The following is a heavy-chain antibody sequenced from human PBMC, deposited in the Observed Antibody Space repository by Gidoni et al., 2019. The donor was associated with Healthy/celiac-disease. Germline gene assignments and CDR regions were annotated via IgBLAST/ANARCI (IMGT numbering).Heavy chain of an antibody. CDR3: AKDPDSGYDLPDDYYYGMDV. CDR2: ISGSGGST. Sequence: EVQQLESGGGLVQPGGSLRLSCAASGFTCSSYAMSWVRQAPGTGLEWVSAISGSGGSTYYADSVKGRFTISRDNSKNTLYLQMNSLRAEDTAVYYCAKDPDSGYDLPDDYYYGMDVWGQGTTVTVSS. J-gene: IGHJ6*02. V-gene: IGHV3-23*01. D-gene: IGHD5-12*01. CDR1: GFTCSSYA.